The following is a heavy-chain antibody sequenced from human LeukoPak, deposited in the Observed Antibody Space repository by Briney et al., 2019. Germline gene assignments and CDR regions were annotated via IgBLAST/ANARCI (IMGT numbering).Heavy chain of an antibody. D-gene: IGHD6-6*01. CDR3: ARDRGLAARYDS. CDR1: GYTFTSYS. J-gene: IGHJ4*02. CDR2: INPSGGST. V-gene: IGHV1-46*01. Sequence: ASVKVSCKASGYTFTSYSLHWVRQAPGQGLEWMGVINPSGGSTTYAQKFQGRVTMTSDMSTSTVDMELSSLRSEDTAVYFCARDRGLAARYDSWGRGTLVTVSS.